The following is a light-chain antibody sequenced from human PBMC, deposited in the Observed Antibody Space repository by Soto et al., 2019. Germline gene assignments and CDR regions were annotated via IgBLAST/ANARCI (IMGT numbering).Light chain of an antibody. V-gene: IGLV2-8*01. J-gene: IGLJ2*01. CDR2: EVS. CDR3: ISYGGTNSLKV. Sequence: QSALTQPPSASGSPGQAVTISCTGTSSDVGGYNYVSWYQQHPGKAPKVMMYEVSKRPSGVPDRFSGSKSGNTASLTVSALQAEDEADYYCISYGGTNSLKVFGGGTKLTVL. CDR1: SSDVGGYNY.